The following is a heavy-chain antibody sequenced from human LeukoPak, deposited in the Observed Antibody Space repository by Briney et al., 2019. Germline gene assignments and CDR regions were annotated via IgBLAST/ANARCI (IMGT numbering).Heavy chain of an antibody. V-gene: IGHV1-8*02. CDR1: GYTFTGYY. J-gene: IGHJ6*02. D-gene: IGHD6-13*01. Sequence: GASVKVSCKASGYTFTGYYMHWVRQATGQGLEWMGWMNPNSGNTGYAQKFQGRVTMTRNTSISTAYMELSSLRSEDTAVYYCARAAAAAIYYYYGMDVWGQGTTVTVSS. CDR3: ARAAAAAIYYYYGMDV. CDR2: MNPNSGNT.